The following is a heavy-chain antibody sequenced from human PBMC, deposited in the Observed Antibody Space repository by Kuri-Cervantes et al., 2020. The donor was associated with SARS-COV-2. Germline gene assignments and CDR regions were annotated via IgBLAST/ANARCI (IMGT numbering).Heavy chain of an antibody. V-gene: IGHV3-30*18. CDR1: GFTFNNYA. CDR3: AKFGALWELKSTGKLYFDY. J-gene: IGHJ4*02. CDR2: ISYEGSIK. Sequence: GESLKISCAASGFTFNNYAIHWVRQAPGKGLEWVALISYEGSIKSYADSVKGRFTISRDSSKNTLYLQMSSLRHEDTAVYFCAKFGALWELKSTGKLYFDYWGPGTLVTVSS. D-gene: IGHD1-26*01.